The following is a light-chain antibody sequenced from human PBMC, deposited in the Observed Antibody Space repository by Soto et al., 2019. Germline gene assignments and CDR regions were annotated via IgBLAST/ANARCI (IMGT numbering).Light chain of an antibody. V-gene: IGLV7-46*01. CDR1: TGAVTNGHY. Sequence: QAVLTQEPSLTLSPGGTVTLTCVSSTGAVTNGHYPYWFQQKPGQAPRTLIYDTTNRHSWTPARFSGSLLGGKAALTLSGAQPEDEAEYYCLLSYNGPYVFGTGTKVTVL. CDR3: LLSYNGPYV. CDR2: DTT. J-gene: IGLJ1*01.